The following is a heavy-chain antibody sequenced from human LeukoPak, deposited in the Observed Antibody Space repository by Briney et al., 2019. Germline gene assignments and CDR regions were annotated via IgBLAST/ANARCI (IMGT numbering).Heavy chain of an antibody. V-gene: IGHV3-43D*04. CDR3: ASTYYDFWSGPPHY. CDR2: ISWDGGSK. CDR1: GFPFHDYA. D-gene: IGHD3-3*01. J-gene: IGHJ4*02. Sequence: PGGSLRLSCGASGFPFHDYAMHWAPQAPGKGLEGVYLISWDGGSKYYADAVKGRFNISRDNSKNSLYLQMNSLRAEDTALYFCASTYYDFWSGPPHYWGQGTLVTVSS.